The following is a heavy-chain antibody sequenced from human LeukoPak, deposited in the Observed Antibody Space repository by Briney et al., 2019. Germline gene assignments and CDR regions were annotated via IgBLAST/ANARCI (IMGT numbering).Heavy chain of an antibody. CDR1: GYTFTSYG. D-gene: IGHD3-10*01. CDR3: ARDRDPRGMDV. CDR2: IIPILGIA. Sequence: ASVTVSCKASGYTFTSYGISWVRQAPGQGLEWMGRIIPILGIANYAQKFQGRVTITADKSTSTAYMELSSLRSEDTAVYYCARDRDPRGMDVWGQGTTVTVSS. V-gene: IGHV1-69*04. J-gene: IGHJ6*02.